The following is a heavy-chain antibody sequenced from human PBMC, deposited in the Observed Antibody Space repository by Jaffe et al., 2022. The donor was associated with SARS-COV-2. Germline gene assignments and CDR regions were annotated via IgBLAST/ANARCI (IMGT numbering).Heavy chain of an antibody. J-gene: IGHJ4*02. CDR1: GFTFSSYS. Sequence: EVQLVESGGGLVKPGGSLRLSCAASGFTFSSYSMNWVRQAPGKGLEWVSSISSSSSYIYYADSVKGRFTISRDNAKNSLYLQMNSLRAEDTAVYYCARGLVGATDYFDYWGQGTLVTVSS. V-gene: IGHV3-21*01. CDR2: ISSSSSYI. CDR3: ARGLVGATDYFDY. D-gene: IGHD1-26*01.